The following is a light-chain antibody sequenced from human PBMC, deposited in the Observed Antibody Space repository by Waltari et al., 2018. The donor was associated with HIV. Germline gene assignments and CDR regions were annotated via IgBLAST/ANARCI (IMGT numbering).Light chain of an antibody. J-gene: IGLJ1*01. Sequence: SYVLTQPPSITVAPRKTAKITCGGNNIGNRDVHWYQQKPGQAPILVIYDDDDRPSGIPERFSGSNSDNTATLTINRVEVGDEADYYCQVWDSGSDHVFGSGTTVTVL. CDR1: NIGNRD. V-gene: IGLV3-21*01. CDR3: QVWDSGSDHV. CDR2: DDD.